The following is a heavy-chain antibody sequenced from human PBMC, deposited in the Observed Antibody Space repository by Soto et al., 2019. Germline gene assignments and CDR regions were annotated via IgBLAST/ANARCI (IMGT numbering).Heavy chain of an antibody. CDR3: AKDVAELWLPSPYYYYYMDV. V-gene: IGHV3-9*01. CDR1: GFTFDDYA. Sequence: EVQLVESGGGLVQPGRSLRLSCAASGFTFDDYAMHWVRQAPGKGLEWGSGISWNSGSIGYAESVKGRFTISSDNAKNSLYLQMNSLRAEDTALYYCAKDVAELWLPSPYYYYYMDVWGKGTTVTVSS. D-gene: IGHD5-18*01. J-gene: IGHJ6*03. CDR2: ISWNSGSI.